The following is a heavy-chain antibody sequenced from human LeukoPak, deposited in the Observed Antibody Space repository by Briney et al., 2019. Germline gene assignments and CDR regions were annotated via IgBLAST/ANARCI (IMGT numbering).Heavy chain of an antibody. CDR1: GFTFSSYA. D-gene: IGHD6-19*01. CDR2: ISFDGSNK. V-gene: IGHV3-30*04. CDR3: ARSGIAVAGYFDY. J-gene: IGHJ4*02. Sequence: GGSLRLSCAASGFTFSSYAMHWVRQAPGKGLEWVAVISFDGSNKHYADSVKGRFTISRDNSKNTLYLQMNSLRAEDTAVYYCARSGIAVAGYFDYWGQGTLVTVSS.